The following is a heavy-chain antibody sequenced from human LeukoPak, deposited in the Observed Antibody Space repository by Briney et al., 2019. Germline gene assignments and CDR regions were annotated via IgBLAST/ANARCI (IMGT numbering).Heavy chain of an antibody. V-gene: IGHV3-30*04. CDR1: GFTFSSYA. Sequence: PGGSLRLSCAASGFTFSSYAMHWVRQAPGRGLEWVAVISYDGSNKYCADSVKGRFTISRDNSKNTLYLQMNSLRAEDTAVYYRAGELSLYKKIDYWGQGTLVTVSS. CDR2: ISYDGSNK. J-gene: IGHJ4*02. D-gene: IGHD3-16*01. CDR3: AGELSLYKKIDY.